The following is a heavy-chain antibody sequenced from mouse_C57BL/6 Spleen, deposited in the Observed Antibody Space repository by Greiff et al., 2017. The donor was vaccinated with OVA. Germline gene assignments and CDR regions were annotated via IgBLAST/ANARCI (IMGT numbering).Heavy chain of an antibody. CDR2: INPSTGGT. D-gene: IGHD3-2*02. CDR3: ARCQIRLPWFAY. CDR1: GYSFTGYY. J-gene: IGHJ3*01. V-gene: IGHV1-42*01. Sequence: VQLQQSGPELVKPGASVKISCKASGYSFTGYYMNWVKQSPEKSLEWIGEINPSTGGTTYNQKFKAKATLTVDKSSSTAYMQLKSLTSEDSAVDYCARCQIRLPWFAYWGQGTLVTVSA.